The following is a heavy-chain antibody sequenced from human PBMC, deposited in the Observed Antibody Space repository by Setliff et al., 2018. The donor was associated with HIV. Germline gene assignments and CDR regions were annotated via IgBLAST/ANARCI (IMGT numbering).Heavy chain of an antibody. Sequence: ASVKVSCKASGYTFTSYGISWVRQAPGQGLEWMGWISAYTGSTKYAEKFQGRVTMTTDTSTTTVYMEVRSLRSDDTAVYYCALKGAYDILTAHYGYWGQGTLVTVSS. V-gene: IGHV1-18*01. D-gene: IGHD3-9*01. CDR1: GYTFTSYG. CDR3: ALKGAYDILTAHYGY. CDR2: ISAYTGST. J-gene: IGHJ4*02.